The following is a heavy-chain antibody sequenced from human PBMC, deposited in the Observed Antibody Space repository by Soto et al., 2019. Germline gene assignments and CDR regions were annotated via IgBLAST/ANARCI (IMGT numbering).Heavy chain of an antibody. CDR2: ISGSGGST. D-gene: IGHD6-19*01. V-gene: IGHV3-23*01. Sequence: GGLRVSCSASGFAFSSYSMDWGHQDPGKGLEWFSAISGSGGSTYYADSVKGRFTISRDNSKNTLYLQMNSLRAEDTAVYYCAKITAVAGTLGDYYYYGLDVWGQGTTVTVSS. CDR3: AKITAVAGTLGDYYYYGLDV. CDR1: GFAFSSYS. J-gene: IGHJ6*02.